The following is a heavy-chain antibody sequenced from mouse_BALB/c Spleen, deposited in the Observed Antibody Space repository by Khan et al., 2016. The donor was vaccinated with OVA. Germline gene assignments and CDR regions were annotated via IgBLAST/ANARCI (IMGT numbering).Heavy chain of an antibody. J-gene: IGHJ3*01. D-gene: IGHD2-13*01. CDR2: IWSGGST. CDR1: DFSLSNYG. Sequence: VQLKQSGPGLVQPSQSLSITCTVSDFSLSNYGVHWVRQSPGKGLEWLGVIWSGGSTDFNAAFISRLSINKDNSKSQVFFKMNSLQTNDSAIYYCARGGLPFAYWGQGTLVTVSA. CDR3: ARGGLPFAY. V-gene: IGHV2-2*02.